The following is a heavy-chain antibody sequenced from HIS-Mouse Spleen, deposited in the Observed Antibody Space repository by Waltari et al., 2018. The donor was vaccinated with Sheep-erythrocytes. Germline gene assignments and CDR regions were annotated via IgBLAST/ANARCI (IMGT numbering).Heavy chain of an antibody. Sequence: QVQLVESVGGVVQPGRPLRLSCAASGFSLSNYGMHWVRQAPGKGLEWVAVISYDGSNKYYADSVKGRFTISRDNSKNTLYLQMNSLRAEDTAVYYCAKDQSSWYLDYWGQGTLVTVSS. CDR2: ISYDGSNK. V-gene: IGHV3-30*18. D-gene: IGHD6-13*01. CDR1: GFSLSNYG. CDR3: AKDQSSWYLDY. J-gene: IGHJ4*02.